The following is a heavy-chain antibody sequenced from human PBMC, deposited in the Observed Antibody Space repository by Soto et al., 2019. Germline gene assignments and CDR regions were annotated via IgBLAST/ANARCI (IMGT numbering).Heavy chain of an antibody. V-gene: IGHV3-33*01. CDR3: ARVDVVVAADASDI. D-gene: IGHD2-15*01. J-gene: IGHJ3*02. Sequence: QVQLVESGGGVVQPGRSLRLSCAASEFTFSNFGMHWVRQAPGKGLEWVAVIYYDGSNEYYADSVKGRFTISRDNSKNTLYLQMNSLRAEDTAVYYCARVDVVVAADASDIWGQGTMVTVSS. CDR1: EFTFSNFG. CDR2: IYYDGSNE.